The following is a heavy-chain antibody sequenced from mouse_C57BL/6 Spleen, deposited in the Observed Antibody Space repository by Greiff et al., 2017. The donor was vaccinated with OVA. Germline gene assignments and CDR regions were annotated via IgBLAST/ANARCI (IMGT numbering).Heavy chain of an antibody. CDR3: ARRSITTVVAGDWYFDV. Sequence: VQLKQSGPELVKPGASVKISCKASGYSFTDYNMNWVKQSNGKSLEWIGVINPNYGTTSYNQKFKGKATLTVDQSSSTAYMQLNSLTSEDSAVYYCARRSITTVVAGDWYFDVWGTGTTVTVSS. CDR2: INPNYGTT. V-gene: IGHV1-39*01. CDR1: GYSFTDYN. J-gene: IGHJ1*03. D-gene: IGHD1-1*01.